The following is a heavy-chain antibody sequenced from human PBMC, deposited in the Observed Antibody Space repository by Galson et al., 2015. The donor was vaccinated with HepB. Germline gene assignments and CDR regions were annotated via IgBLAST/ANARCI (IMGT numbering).Heavy chain of an antibody. D-gene: IGHD3-22*01. J-gene: IGHJ4*02. CDR2: ISSSSSTI. V-gene: IGHV3-48*02. Sequence: SLRLSCAASGFTFSSYSMNWVRQAPGKGLEWVSYISSSSSTIYYADSVKGRFTISRDNAKNSLYLQMNSLRDEDTAVYYCARDNAMYYYDSSGYYWDTGFDYWGQGTLVTVSS. CDR3: ARDNAMYYYDSSGYYWDTGFDY. CDR1: GFTFSSYS.